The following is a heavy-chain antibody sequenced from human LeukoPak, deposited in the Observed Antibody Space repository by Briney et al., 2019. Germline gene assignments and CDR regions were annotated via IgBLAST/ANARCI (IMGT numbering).Heavy chain of an antibody. J-gene: IGHJ3*02. Sequence: PSETLSLTCTVSGGSISSYYWSWIRQPAGKGLEWIGRIYTSGSTNYNPSLKSRVTMSVDTSKNQFSLKLSSVTAADTAVYYCARELGYDYVLSDALDIWGQGTMVTVSS. CDR1: GGSISSYY. CDR3: ARELGYDYVLSDALDI. D-gene: IGHD3-16*01. CDR2: IYTSGST. V-gene: IGHV4-4*07.